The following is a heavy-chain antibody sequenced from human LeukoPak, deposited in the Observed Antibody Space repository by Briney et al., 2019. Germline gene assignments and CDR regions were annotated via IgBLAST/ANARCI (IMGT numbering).Heavy chain of an antibody. Sequence: ASVKVSCKASGGTFSSYAISWVRQAPGQGLEWMGRIIPILGIANYAQKFQGRVTTTADKSTSTAYMELSSLRSEDTAVYHCARTYYYGSAQFDPWGQGTLVTVSS. D-gene: IGHD3-10*01. CDR1: GGTFSSYA. J-gene: IGHJ5*02. V-gene: IGHV1-69*04. CDR3: ARTYYYGSAQFDP. CDR2: IIPILGIA.